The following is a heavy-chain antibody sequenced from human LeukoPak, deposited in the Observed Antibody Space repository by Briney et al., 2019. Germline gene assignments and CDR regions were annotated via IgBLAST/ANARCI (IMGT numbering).Heavy chain of an antibody. CDR2: INPNSGGT. J-gene: IGHJ4*02. V-gene: IGHV1-2*02. CDR3: ERDAIVRDYSNSDY. D-gene: IGHD4-11*01. Sequence: ASVKVSCKASGYTFTGYYIHWVRQAPGQGLEWMGWINPNSGGTNYAQKFQGRVTMTRDTSISTAYMELSRLTSDDTAVYYCERDAIVRDYSNSDYWGQGTLVTVSS. CDR1: GYTFTGYY.